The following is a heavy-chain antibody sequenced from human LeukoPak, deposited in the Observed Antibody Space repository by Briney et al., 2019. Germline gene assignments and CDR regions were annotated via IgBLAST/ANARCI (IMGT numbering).Heavy chain of an antibody. CDR2: IRSKAYGGTT. D-gene: IGHD6-13*01. CDR1: GFSFGDYT. V-gene: IGHV3-49*04. Sequence: PGGSLRLSCTVSGFSFGDYTMSWVRQAPGKGLEWVGFIRSKAYGGTTEYAASVKGRFTISRDDSKTIAYLQMNSLKTEDTAVYYCTRFYSESSSWALDYWGRGTLVTVSS. CDR3: TRFYSESSSWALDY. J-gene: IGHJ4*02.